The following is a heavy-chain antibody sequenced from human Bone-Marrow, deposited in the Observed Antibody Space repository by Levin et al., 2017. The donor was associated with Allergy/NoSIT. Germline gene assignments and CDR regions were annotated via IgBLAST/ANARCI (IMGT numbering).Heavy chain of an antibody. Sequence: NSSETLSLTCTVSGDSVTSSTHYWSWIRQPPGTGLECVGYIYNTGSSNYNPSFKGRVSISLDASKNQFSLKLTSVTAADTGLYYCAKTSGAQCSSGICSRGYGMDVWGQGTTVTVSS. D-gene: IGHD2-2*01. V-gene: IGHV4-61*01. CDR1: GDSVTSSTHY. CDR3: AKTSGAQCSSGICSRGYGMDV. J-gene: IGHJ6*01. CDR2: IYNTGSS.